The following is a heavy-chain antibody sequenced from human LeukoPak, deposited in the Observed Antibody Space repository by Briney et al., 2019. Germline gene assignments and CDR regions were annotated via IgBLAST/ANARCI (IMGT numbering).Heavy chain of an antibody. CDR2: ISYDGSNK. CDR3: ARDLTGTTNY. V-gene: IGHV3-30-3*01. CDR1: GFTFSSYA. D-gene: IGHD1-7*01. J-gene: IGHJ4*02. Sequence: PGGSLRLSCAASGFTFSSYAMHWVRQAPGKGLEWVAVISYDGSNKYYADSVEGRFTISRDNSKNTLYLQMNSLRAEDTAVYYCARDLTGTTNYWGQGTLVTVSS.